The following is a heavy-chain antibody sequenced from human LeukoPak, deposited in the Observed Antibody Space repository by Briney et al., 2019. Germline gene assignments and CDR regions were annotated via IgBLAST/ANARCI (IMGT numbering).Heavy chain of an antibody. CDR1: GFTFSSYW. Sequence: GGSLRLSCAASGFTFSSYWMSWVRQAPGKGLEWVANIKQDGSEKYYVDSVKGRFTISRDNAKNPLYLQMNSLRAEDTAVYYCTRGPRYYYDSSSYSYFDYWGQGTLVTVSS. V-gene: IGHV3-7*01. D-gene: IGHD3-22*01. J-gene: IGHJ4*02. CDR3: TRGPRYYYDSSSYSYFDY. CDR2: IKQDGSEK.